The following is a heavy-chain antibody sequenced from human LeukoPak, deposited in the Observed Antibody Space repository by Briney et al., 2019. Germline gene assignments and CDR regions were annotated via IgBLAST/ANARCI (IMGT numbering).Heavy chain of an antibody. Sequence: SETLSLTCTVSGGSISSSSYYWGWIRQPPGKGLEWIGSIYYSGSTYYNPSLKSRVTISVDTSKNQFSLKLSSVTAADTAVYYCARDLRGTPNSSSWYGFYYYYYMDAWGKGTTVTVSS. V-gene: IGHV4-39*02. D-gene: IGHD6-13*01. CDR2: IYYSGST. CDR3: ARDLRGTPNSSSWYGFYYYYYMDA. J-gene: IGHJ6*03. CDR1: GGSISSSSYY.